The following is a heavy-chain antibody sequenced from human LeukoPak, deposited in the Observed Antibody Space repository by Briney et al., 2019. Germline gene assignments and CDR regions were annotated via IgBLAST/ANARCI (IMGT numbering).Heavy chain of an antibody. CDR1: PASINGYY. CDR2: IYSSGST. D-gene: IGHD2-2*01. Sequence: PSGTLSLTCTVSPASINGYYWSWIRQPPGKGPEWIGYIYSSGSTKYNPSLKSRVTISVDTSKNQFSLKLSSVTAADTAFYYCARARVGYCNSSSCYAIPFDYWGQGTLVTVSS. J-gene: IGHJ4*02. V-gene: IGHV4-59*01. CDR3: ARARVGYCNSSSCYAIPFDY.